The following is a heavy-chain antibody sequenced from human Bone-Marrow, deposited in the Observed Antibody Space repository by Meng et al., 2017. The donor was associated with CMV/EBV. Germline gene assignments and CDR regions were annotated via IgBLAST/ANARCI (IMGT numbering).Heavy chain of an antibody. D-gene: IGHD3-3*01. CDR3: ARDEGDITIFGVVIISSCMDV. V-gene: IGHV3-48*04. CDR2: ISSSGSTI. Sequence: GESLKISCAASGFTFSSYWMSWVRQAPGKGLEWVSYISSSGSTIYYADSVKGRFTISRDNAKNSLYLQMNSLRAEDTAVYYCARDEGDITIFGVVIISSCMDVWGQGTTVTVS. CDR1: GFTFSSYW. J-gene: IGHJ6*02.